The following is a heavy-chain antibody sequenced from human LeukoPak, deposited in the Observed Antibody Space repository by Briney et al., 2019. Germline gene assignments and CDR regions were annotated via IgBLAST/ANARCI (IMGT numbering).Heavy chain of an antibody. CDR3: ARAVLRSVTTKISSSAYYYYGMDV. J-gene: IGHJ6*02. CDR1: GFTFNSYG. V-gene: IGHV3-33*01. D-gene: IGHD4-17*01. CDR2: IWYDGSNK. Sequence: GGSLRLSCAASGFTFNSYGMHWVRQAPGKGLEWVAVIWYDGSNKYYADSVKGRFTISRDNSKNTLYLQMNSLRAEDTAVYYCARAVLRSVTTKISSSAYYYYGMDVWGQGTTVTVSS.